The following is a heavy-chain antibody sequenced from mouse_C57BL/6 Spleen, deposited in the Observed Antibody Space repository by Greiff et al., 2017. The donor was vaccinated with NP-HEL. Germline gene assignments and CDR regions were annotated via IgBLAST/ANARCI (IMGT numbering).Heavy chain of an antibody. Sequence: VQLQQSGAELVRPGASVKLSCKASGYTFTDYYINWVKQRPGQGLEWIARIYPGSGNTYYNEKFKGKATLTAEKSSSTAYMQLSSLTSEDSAVYFCARGNTVVATDYWGQGTTLTVSS. CDR3: ARGNTVVATDY. CDR2: IYPGSGNT. J-gene: IGHJ2*01. D-gene: IGHD1-1*01. CDR1: GYTFTDYY. V-gene: IGHV1-76*01.